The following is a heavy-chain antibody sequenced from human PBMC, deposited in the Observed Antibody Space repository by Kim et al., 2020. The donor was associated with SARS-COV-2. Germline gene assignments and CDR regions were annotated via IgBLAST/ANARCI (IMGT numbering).Heavy chain of an antibody. D-gene: IGHD1-1*01. J-gene: IGHJ4*02. Sequence: TDYNPSLMSRVTISVDRSKNQFSLTLTSVTAADTAVYYCTRGQDWSKQGYWGQGTLVTVSS. CDR3: TRGQDWSKQGY. CDR2: T. V-gene: IGHV4-34*01.